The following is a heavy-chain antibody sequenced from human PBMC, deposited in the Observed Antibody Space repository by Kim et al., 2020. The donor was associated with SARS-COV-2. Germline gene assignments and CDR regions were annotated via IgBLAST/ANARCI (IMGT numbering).Heavy chain of an antibody. Sequence: GGSLRLSCAASGFTFSSYAMSWVRQAPGKGLEWVSAISGSGGSTYYADSVKGRFTISRDNSKNTLYLQMNSLRAEDTAVYYCAKDEWYCSSTSCSIFDYWGQGTLVTVSS. J-gene: IGHJ4*02. V-gene: IGHV3-23*01. CDR2: ISGSGGST. CDR1: GFTFSSYA. D-gene: IGHD2-2*01. CDR3: AKDEWYCSSTSCSIFDY.